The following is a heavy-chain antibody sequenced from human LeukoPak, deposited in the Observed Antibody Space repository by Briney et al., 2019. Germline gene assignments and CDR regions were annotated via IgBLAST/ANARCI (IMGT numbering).Heavy chain of an antibody. CDR3: AKDLGPNGPGPAST. Sequence: PGGSLRLSCAASGFTFSSYAMSWVRQAPGKGLEWVSAISGSGGSTYYADSVKGRFTISRDNAKNSLYLQMNSLRAEDTALYYCAKDLGPNGPGPASTWGQGTLVTVSS. CDR1: GFTFSSYA. CDR2: ISGSGGST. V-gene: IGHV3-23*01. D-gene: IGHD1-14*01. J-gene: IGHJ5*02.